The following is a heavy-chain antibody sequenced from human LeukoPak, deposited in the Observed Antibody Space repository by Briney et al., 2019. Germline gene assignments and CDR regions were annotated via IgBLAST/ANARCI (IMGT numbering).Heavy chain of an antibody. Sequence: PGGSLRLSCAASGFTFSSYWMTWVRQAPGKGLEWVANIKQDGSEKNYVDSVKGRFTMSRDNAKNSLYLQMNSLRAEDTAVYYCARGTYDSSGYPIIYWGQGTLVTVSS. D-gene: IGHD3-22*01. CDR3: ARGTYDSSGYPIIY. CDR2: IKQDGSEK. V-gene: IGHV3-7*03. J-gene: IGHJ4*02. CDR1: GFTFSSYW.